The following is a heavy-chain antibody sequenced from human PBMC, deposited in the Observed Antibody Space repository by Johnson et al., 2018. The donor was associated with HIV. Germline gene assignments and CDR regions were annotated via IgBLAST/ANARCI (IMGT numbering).Heavy chain of an antibody. J-gene: IGHJ3*01. CDR3: AKDLSSELLWFIRDAFDV. Sequence: VQLVESGGGLVKPGGSLRLSCAASGFTFSNTWMSWVRQAPGKGLEWVGRIKRKTDGGTPDYAAPVKGRFTISRDNSKNTLFLQMNSLRAEDTAVYYCAKDLSSELLWFIRDAFDVWGQGTMVTVSS. CDR2: IKRKTDGGTP. D-gene: IGHD3-10*01. CDR1: GFTFSNTW. V-gene: IGHV3-15*01.